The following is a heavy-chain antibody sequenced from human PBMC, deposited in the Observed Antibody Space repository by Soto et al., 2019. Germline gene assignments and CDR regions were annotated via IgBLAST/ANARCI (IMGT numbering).Heavy chain of an antibody. Sequence: GGSLRLSCAASGFTFSNAWMSWVRQAPGKGLEWVGRIKSKTDGGTTDYAAPVKGGFTISRDDSKNTLYLQMNSLKTEDTAVYYCTTGIAAAGTHYYYYGMDVWGQGTTVTVSS. V-gene: IGHV3-15*01. D-gene: IGHD6-13*01. J-gene: IGHJ6*02. CDR3: TTGIAAAGTHYYYYGMDV. CDR2: IKSKTDGGTT. CDR1: GFTFSNAW.